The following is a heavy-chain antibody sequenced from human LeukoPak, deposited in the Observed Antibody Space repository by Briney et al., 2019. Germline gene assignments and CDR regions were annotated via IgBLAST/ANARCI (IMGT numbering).Heavy chain of an antibody. Sequence: PSETLSLTCTVSGGSISSYYWSWIRQPPGKGLEWIGYIYYSGSTNYNPSLKSRVTISVDTSKNQFSLKLSSVTAADTAVYYCARGGRDGSSSWYWYNWFDPWGQGTLVTVSS. CDR2: IYYSGST. D-gene: IGHD6-13*01. V-gene: IGHV4-59*01. J-gene: IGHJ5*02. CDR3: ARGGRDGSSSWYWYNWFDP. CDR1: GGSISSYY.